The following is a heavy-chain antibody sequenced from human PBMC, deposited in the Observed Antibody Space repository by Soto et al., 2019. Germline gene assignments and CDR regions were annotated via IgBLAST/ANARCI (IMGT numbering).Heavy chain of an antibody. D-gene: IGHD6-13*01. J-gene: IGHJ6*02. Sequence: QVQLVQSGAEVKKPGSSVKVSCKASGGTFSSYAISLVRQAPGQGLEWMGGIIPIFGTANYAQKFQGRVTITADESTSTAYMELSSLRSEDTAVYYCARGGRIAAADYYYYGMDVWGQGTTVTVSS. CDR1: GGTFSSYA. CDR2: IIPIFGTA. V-gene: IGHV1-69*01. CDR3: ARGGRIAAADYYYYGMDV.